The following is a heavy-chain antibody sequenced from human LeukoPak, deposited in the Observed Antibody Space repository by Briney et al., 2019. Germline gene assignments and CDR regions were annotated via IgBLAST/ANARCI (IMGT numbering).Heavy chain of an antibody. CDR3: AKGYSYGFDY. D-gene: IGHD5-18*01. Sequence: PGRSLRLSCAASGFTFSSYVMHWVRQAPGKGLEWVAVISYDGSNKYYADSVKGRFTISRDNSKNTLYLQMNSLRAEDTAVYYCAKGYSYGFDYWGQGTLVTVSS. CDR1: GFTFSSYV. V-gene: IGHV3-30*18. J-gene: IGHJ4*02. CDR2: ISYDGSNK.